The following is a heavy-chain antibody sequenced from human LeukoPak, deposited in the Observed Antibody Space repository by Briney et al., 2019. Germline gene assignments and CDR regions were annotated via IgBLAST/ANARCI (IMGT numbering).Heavy chain of an antibody. J-gene: IGHJ5*02. V-gene: IGHV1-2*02. CDR1: GYTFTGYY. D-gene: IGHD6-6*01. CDR3: ARLYSSSQGWFDP. Sequence: ASVKVSCKASGYTFTGYYMHWVRQAPGQGLEWMGWINPNSGGTNYAQKFQGRVTMTRDTSISTAYMELSRLRSDDTAVYYCARLYSSSQGWFDPWGQGTLVTVSS. CDR2: INPNSGGT.